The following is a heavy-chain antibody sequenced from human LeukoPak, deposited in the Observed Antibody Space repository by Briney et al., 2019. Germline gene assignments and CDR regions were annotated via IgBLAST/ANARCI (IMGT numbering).Heavy chain of an antibody. J-gene: IGHJ4*02. CDR2: ISSSGSTI. CDR1: GFTFSSYE. V-gene: IGHV3-48*03. Sequence: PGGSLRLSCAASGFTFSSYEMNWVRQAPGKGLEWVSYISSSGSTIYYADSVKGRFTISRDNAKNTLYLQMNSPRAEDTAVYYCAREKMVRGVIRALDYWGQGTLVTVSS. D-gene: IGHD3-10*01. CDR3: AREKMVRGVIRALDY.